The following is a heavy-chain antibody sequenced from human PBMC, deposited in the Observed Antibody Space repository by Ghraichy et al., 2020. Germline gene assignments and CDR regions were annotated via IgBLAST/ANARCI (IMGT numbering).Heavy chain of an antibody. V-gene: IGHV4-30-4*01. D-gene: IGHD4-17*01. CDR2: IYYSGST. CDR3: ARGPSYGDYVGFDP. CDR1: GGSISSGDYY. Sequence: SQTLSLTCTVSGGSISSGDYYWSWIRQPPGKGLEWIGYIYYSGSTYYNPSLKSRVTISVDTSKNQFSLKLSSVTAADTAVYYCARGPSYGDYVGFDPWGQGTLVTVSS. J-gene: IGHJ5*02.